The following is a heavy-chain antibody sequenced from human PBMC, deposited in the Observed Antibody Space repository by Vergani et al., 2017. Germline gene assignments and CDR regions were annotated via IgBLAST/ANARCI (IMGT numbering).Heavy chain of an antibody. D-gene: IGHD6-13*01. CDR3: ARDERRPWSNSWARFEY. Sequence: QVKLQESGPGLLKPSQTLSLTCTVSGESIRSGSHYWSWIRQPAGKGPEWIGHIHTGGSTDLNPSFKSRVSISVDTSKSQFSLKLNSVTVADTAVYYCARDERRPWSNSWARFEYWGLGIPVTVSS. J-gene: IGHJ4*02. V-gene: IGHV4-61*02. CDR2: IHTGGST. CDR1: GESIRSGSHY.